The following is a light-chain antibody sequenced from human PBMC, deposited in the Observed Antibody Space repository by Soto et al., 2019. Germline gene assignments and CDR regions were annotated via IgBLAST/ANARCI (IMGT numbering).Light chain of an antibody. CDR2: DNN. J-gene: IGLJ2*01. CDR1: SSNIGNNY. CDR3: GTWDSSLSAGQVV. V-gene: IGLV1-51*01. Sequence: QSVLTQPPSVSAAPGQKVTISCSGSSSNIGNNYVYWYQQLPGTAPKLLIYDNNKRPSGIPDRFSGSKSGTSATLGITGLQTGDEADYYCGTWDSSLSAGQVVFGGGTKLTVL.